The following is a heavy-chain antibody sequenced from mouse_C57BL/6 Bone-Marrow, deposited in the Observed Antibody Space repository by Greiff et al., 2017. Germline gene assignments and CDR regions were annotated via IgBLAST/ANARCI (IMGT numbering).Heavy chain of an antibody. V-gene: IGHV14-4*01. D-gene: IGHD1-1*01. CDR3: TTVVHN. Sequence: EVKLQESGAELVRPGASVKLSCTASGFNIKDDYMHWVKQRPEQGLEWIGWIDPENGDTEYASKFQGKATITADTSSNTAYLQLSSLTSEDTAVCYCTTVVHNWGQGTALTVSS. CDR1: GFNIKDDY. J-gene: IGHJ2*01. CDR2: IDPENGDT.